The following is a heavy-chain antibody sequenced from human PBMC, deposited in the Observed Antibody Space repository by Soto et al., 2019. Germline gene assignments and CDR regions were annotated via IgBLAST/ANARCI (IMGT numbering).Heavy chain of an antibody. D-gene: IGHD6-19*01. J-gene: IGHJ4*02. CDR2: VYYTGST. CDR3: ARSVAVPGAHIDY. CDR1: GGSISGSY. V-gene: IGHV4-59*01. Sequence: SETLSLTCSVSGGSISGSYCSWIRQSPGKGLEWLGYVYYTGSTNYSPSLRSRVSISVDTSKNEFSLRLRSVTAADTAVYFCARSVAVPGAHIDYWGQGTQVTVSS.